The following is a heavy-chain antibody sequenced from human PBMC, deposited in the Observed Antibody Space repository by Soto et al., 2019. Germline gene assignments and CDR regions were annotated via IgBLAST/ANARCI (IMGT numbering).Heavy chain of an antibody. V-gene: IGHV4-30-4*01. J-gene: IGHJ4*02. CDR3: AGERRGGDSDGGADY. Sequence: QVQLQESGPGLVKPSQTLSLTCNVSGASLSSGDFYWSWIRQPPGKGLEWIAFIYYNGNNFYNPSLKRRVTIAMDTSNNQFSLKVRSVTAADTAVYYCAGERRGGDSDGGADYWGQGTLVTVSS. CDR1: GASLSSGDFY. CDR2: IYYNGNN. D-gene: IGHD2-21*02.